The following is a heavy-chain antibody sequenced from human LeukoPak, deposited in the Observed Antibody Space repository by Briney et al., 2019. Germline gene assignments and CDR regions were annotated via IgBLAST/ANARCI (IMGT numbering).Heavy chain of an antibody. CDR1: GFTVSSNY. CDR2: IYSGGST. D-gene: IGHD5-18*01. V-gene: IGHV3-53*01. J-gene: IGHJ5*02. Sequence: GGSLRLSCAASGFTVSSNYMSWVRQAPGKGLEWGSVIYSGGSTYYADSVKGRFTISRDNSKNTLYLQMNSLRAEDTAVYYCAREPYSYGTGWFDPWGQGTLVTVSS. CDR3: AREPYSYGTGWFDP.